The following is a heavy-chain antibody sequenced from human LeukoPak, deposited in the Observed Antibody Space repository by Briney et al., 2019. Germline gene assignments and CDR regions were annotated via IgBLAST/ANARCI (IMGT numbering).Heavy chain of an antibody. J-gene: IGHJ6*02. CDR2: TYYRSKWYN. CDR3: ARAEWFGDAYYYYGMDV. V-gene: IGHV6-1*01. CDR1: GDSVSSNSAA. Sequence: SQTLSLTCAISGDSVSSNSAAWNWIRQSPSRGLEWLGRTYYRSKWYNDYAVSVKSRITINPDTSKNQFSLQLNSVTPEDTAVYYCARAEWFGDAYYYYGMDVWGQGTTVTVSS. D-gene: IGHD3-10*01.